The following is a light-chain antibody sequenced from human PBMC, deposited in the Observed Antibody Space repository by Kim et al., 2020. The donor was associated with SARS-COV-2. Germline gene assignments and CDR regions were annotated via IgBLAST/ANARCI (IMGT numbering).Light chain of an antibody. CDR3: QQYSGT. V-gene: IGKV1-5*01. CDR2: DAS. CDR1: QSISSW. J-gene: IGKJ2*02. Sequence: DIQMTQSPSTLSASVGDRVTITCRASQSISSWLAWYQQKPGKAPKLLIYDASSLESGVPSRFSGSGSGTEFTLTISSLQPDDFATYYCQQYSGTFGQGTKLEI.